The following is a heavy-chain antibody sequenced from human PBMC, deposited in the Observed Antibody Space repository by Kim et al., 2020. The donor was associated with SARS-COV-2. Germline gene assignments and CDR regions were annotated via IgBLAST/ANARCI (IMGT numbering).Heavy chain of an antibody. CDR2: INAGNGNT. D-gene: IGHD3-10*01. Sequence: ASVKVSCKASGYTFTSYAMHWVRQAPGQRLEWMGWINAGNGNTKYSQKFQGRVTITRDTSASTAYMELSSLRSEDTAVYYCARVLTMVRGVMAGDAFDIWGQGTMVTVSS. V-gene: IGHV1-3*01. CDR1: GYTFTSYA. J-gene: IGHJ3*02. CDR3: ARVLTMVRGVMAGDAFDI.